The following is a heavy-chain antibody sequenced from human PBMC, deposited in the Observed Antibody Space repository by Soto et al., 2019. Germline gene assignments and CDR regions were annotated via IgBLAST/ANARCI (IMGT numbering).Heavy chain of an antibody. CDR3: ARAYYYDSSGYQSPFDY. Sequence: ASVKVSCKASGGTFSSYAISWVRQAPGQGLEWMGGIIPIFGTANYAQKFQGRVTITADESTSTAYMELSSLRSEDTAVYYCARAYYYDSSGYQSPFDYWGQGTPVTVSS. V-gene: IGHV1-69*13. CDR1: GGTFSSYA. J-gene: IGHJ4*02. D-gene: IGHD3-22*01. CDR2: IIPIFGTA.